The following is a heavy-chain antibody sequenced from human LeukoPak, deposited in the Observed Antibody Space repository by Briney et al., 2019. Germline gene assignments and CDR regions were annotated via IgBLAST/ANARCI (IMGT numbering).Heavy chain of an antibody. CDR1: GFTFSSYN. V-gene: IGHV3-21*03. CDR2: ITSSSNYI. D-gene: IGHD3-10*01. Sequence: SGGSVRLSCAASGFTFSSYNMNWVRQAPGKGLEWVSSITSSSNYIYCADSVKGRFTISRDNAKNSLYLQMNSLRAEDTTVYYCARDCWDYGSGSYCGIDYWGQGTLVTVSS. J-gene: IGHJ4*02. CDR3: ARDCWDYGSGSYCGIDY.